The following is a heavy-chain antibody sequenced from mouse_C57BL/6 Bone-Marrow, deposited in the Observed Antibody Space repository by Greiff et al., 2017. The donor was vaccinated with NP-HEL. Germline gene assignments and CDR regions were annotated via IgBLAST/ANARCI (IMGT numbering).Heavy chain of an antibody. CDR3: ARSHYYGSSYVAY. V-gene: IGHV1-81*01. D-gene: IGHD1-1*01. CDR2: IYPRSGNT. CDR1: GYTFTSYG. Sequence: QVQLKESGAELARPGASVKLSFKASGYTFTSYGISWVKQRTGQGLEWIGEIYPRSGNTYYNEKFKGKATLTADKSSSTAYMELRSLTSEDSAVYFCARSHYYGSSYVAYWGQGTLVTVSA. J-gene: IGHJ3*01.